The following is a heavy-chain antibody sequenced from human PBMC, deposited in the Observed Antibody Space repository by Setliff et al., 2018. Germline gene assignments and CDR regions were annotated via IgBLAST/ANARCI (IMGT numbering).Heavy chain of an antibody. D-gene: IGHD1-26*01. CDR1: GGSVSSGSYY. Sequence: PSETLSLTCTVSGGSVSSGSYYWSWVRQPPGKGLEWIGYIYYSGSTYYNPSLESRTTISVDTSKNQFSLNLSSVTAADTAVYYCARKGISALSGAFDMWGQGTMVTVSS. CDR3: ARKGISALSGAFDM. J-gene: IGHJ3*02. V-gene: IGHV4-30-4*08. CDR2: IYYSGST.